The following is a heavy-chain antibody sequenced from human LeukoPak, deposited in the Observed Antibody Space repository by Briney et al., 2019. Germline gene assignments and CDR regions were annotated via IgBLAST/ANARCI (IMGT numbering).Heavy chain of an antibody. D-gene: IGHD1-26*01. J-gene: IGHJ4*02. CDR2: ISYDGSNK. V-gene: IGHV3-30*04. Sequence: GGSLRLSCAASGFTFSSYAMHWVRQAPGKGLEWVAVISYDGSNKYYADSVKGRFTISRDNSKNTMYLQMNSLRAEDTAVYYCASWEGSTNYWGQGTLVTVSS. CDR1: GFTFSSYA. CDR3: ASWEGSTNY.